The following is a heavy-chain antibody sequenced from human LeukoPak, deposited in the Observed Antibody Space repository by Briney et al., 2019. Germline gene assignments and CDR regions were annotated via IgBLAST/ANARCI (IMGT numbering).Heavy chain of an antibody. D-gene: IGHD1-26*01. CDR1: GFTFSNYW. J-gene: IGHJ6*03. CDR3: AKGRGWEASYYYYYMDV. Sequence: GGSLRLSCAASGFTFSNYWMHWVRQDPGKGLVWVSYINPDGSNTNYADSVKGRFTIYRDNSKNTLYLQMNSLRAEDTAVYYCAKGRGWEASYYYYYMDVWGKGTTVTISS. CDR2: INPDGSNT. V-gene: IGHV3-74*01.